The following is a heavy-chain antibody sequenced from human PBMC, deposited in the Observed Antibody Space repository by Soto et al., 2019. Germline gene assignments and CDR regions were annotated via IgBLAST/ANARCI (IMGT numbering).Heavy chain of an antibody. Sequence: QLVQSGAEVKKPGASVKVSCKASGYTFANYAMQWVRQAPGQRLEWMGWINGGSGSTRYSQNFQGRLTMTRDSSANTVYMELSSLSSGDTAIYYSARSPPPLGRFDSWGQGTLVTVSS. CDR1: GYTFANYA. CDR3: ARSPPPLGRFDS. V-gene: IGHV1-3*01. CDR2: INGGSGST. J-gene: IGHJ5*01.